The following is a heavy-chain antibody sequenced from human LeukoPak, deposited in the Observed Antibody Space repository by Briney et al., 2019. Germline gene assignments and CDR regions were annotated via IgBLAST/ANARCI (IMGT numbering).Heavy chain of an antibody. CDR3: ARARIAVAGALTAFDY. D-gene: IGHD6-19*01. Sequence: GGSLRLSCAASGFTFSSYWMHWVRQAPGKGLVWVSRINGDGSTTNYADSVKGRFTIPRDNARYSLYLQMNSLRVEDTAVYYCARARIAVAGALTAFDYWGQGTLVTVSS. CDR2: INGDGSTT. J-gene: IGHJ4*02. CDR1: GFTFSSYW. V-gene: IGHV3-74*01.